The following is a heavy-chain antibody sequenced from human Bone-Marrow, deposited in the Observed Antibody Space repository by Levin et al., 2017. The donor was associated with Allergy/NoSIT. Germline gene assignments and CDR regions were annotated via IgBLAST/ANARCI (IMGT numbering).Heavy chain of an antibody. Sequence: KISCKTSGGAFSTSAINWVRQAPGQGLEWVGRIIPIFGRANYGQKFQDRGTITADKSASTVFMELSSLRSEDTAIYYCARMYSSRVRGGLFDSSGQGTLVTVSS. D-gene: IGHD3-22*01. CDR3: ARMYSSRVRGGLFDS. J-gene: IGHJ4*02. CDR1: GGAFSTSA. CDR2: IIPIFGRA. V-gene: IGHV1-69*04.